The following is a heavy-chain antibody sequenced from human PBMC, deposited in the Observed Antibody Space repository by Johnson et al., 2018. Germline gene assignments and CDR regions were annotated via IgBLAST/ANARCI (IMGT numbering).Heavy chain of an antibody. D-gene: IGHD2-15*01. CDR2: IIPIFGTA. Sequence: QVQLVQSGAEVKKPGSSVKVSCKASGGTFTSYAFSWVRQAPGQGLAWVGGIIPIFGTADYAQRFQGRVMITADESTSTAYMELSSLRSEDTAVYFCARAAEVGPRDAFDIWGQGTMVTVSS. V-gene: IGHV1-69*12. CDR3: ARAAEVGPRDAFDI. J-gene: IGHJ3*02. CDR1: GGTFTSYA.